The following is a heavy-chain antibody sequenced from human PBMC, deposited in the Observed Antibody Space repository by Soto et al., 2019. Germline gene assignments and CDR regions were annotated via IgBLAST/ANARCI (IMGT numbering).Heavy chain of an antibody. CDR1: GFTFSSYS. CDR3: AREREQWLQHDAFDI. V-gene: IGHV3-21*01. Sequence: EVQLVESGGGLVKPGGSLRLSCAASGFTFSSYSMNWVRQAPGKGLEWVSSISSSSSYIYYADSVKGRFTISRDNAKNSLYLQMNRLRAEDTAVYYCAREREQWLQHDAFDIWGQGTMVTVSS. CDR2: ISSSSSYI. J-gene: IGHJ3*02. D-gene: IGHD6-19*01.